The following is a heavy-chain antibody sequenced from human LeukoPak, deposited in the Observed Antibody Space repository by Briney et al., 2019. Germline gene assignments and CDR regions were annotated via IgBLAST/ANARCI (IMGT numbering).Heavy chain of an antibody. Sequence: SVTVSCKASGYTFTSYGINWVRQAPGQGLEWMGRIIPILGIANYAQKFQGRVTITADKSTSTAYMELSSLRSEDTAVYYCARVTAMENFDYWGQGTLVTVSS. CDR3: ARVTAMENFDY. V-gene: IGHV1-69*04. CDR1: GYTFTSYG. J-gene: IGHJ4*02. CDR2: IIPILGIA. D-gene: IGHD5-18*01.